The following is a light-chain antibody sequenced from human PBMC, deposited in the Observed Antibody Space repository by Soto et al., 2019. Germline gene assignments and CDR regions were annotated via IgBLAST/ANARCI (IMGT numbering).Light chain of an antibody. CDR3: QQYDNSAIT. V-gene: IGKV3-20*01. CDR1: QIVSSSY. CDR2: DAS. Sequence: EIVLTQSPGTLSLSPGERATLSCRASQIVSSSYLAWYQQKPGQAPRLLIYDASSRATGIPDRFSGSGSGTDFTFTISRLEPEEFAVYYCQQYDNSAITFGQGTRLEIK. J-gene: IGKJ5*01.